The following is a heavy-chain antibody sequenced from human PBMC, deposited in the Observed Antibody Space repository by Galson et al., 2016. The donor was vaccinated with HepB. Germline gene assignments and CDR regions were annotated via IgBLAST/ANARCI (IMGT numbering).Heavy chain of an antibody. J-gene: IGHJ5*02. CDR2: IIPFFGRA. Sequence: SVKVSCKASGVTYTTYAVSWVRQAPGQGLEWMGGIIPFFGRANYAQKFQGRVTITADESTRTVYMELSSLRSEDTAVYYCARDPHYYDSSGHGRWFDPWGQGTLVTVSS. D-gene: IGHD3-22*01. CDR3: ARDPHYYDSSGHGRWFDP. V-gene: IGHV1-69*13. CDR1: GVTYTTYA.